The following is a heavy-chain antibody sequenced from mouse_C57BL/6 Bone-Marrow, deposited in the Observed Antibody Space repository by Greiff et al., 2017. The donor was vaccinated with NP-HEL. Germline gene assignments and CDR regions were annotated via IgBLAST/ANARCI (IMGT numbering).Heavy chain of an antibody. J-gene: IGHJ1*03. CDR2: ISSGSSTI. D-gene: IGHD4-1*01. CDR3: ARNWDPLEFDV. CDR1: GFTFSDYG. Sequence: EVKLVESGGGLVKPGGSLKLSCAASGFTFSDYGMHWVRQAPEKGLEWVAYISSGSSTIYYADTVKGRFTISRDNAKNTLFLQMTSLRSEDTAMYYCARNWDPLEFDVWGTGTTVTVSS. V-gene: IGHV5-17*01.